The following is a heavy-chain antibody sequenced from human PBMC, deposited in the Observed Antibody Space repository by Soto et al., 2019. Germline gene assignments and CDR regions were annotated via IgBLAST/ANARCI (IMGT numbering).Heavy chain of an antibody. D-gene: IGHD3-9*01. V-gene: IGHV2-5*02. CDR1: GFSLNTNGVG. Sequence: ITLKESGPTLVKPTQTLTLTCTFSGFSLNTNGVGVGWIRQPPGKALEWLALIYWDDDKRYSPSLKRRPTLXXDPSKNQVVLIMTNMDPVDTATYYCAHTQTVLRAFENRFDPGGHGTLVTVSS. CDR3: AHTQTVLRAFENRFDP. J-gene: IGHJ5*02. CDR2: IYWDDDK.